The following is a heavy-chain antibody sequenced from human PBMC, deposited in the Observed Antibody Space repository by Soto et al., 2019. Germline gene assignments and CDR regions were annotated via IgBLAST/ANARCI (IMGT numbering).Heavy chain of an antibody. CDR2: VSYSGET. CDR1: GGSVSSGDDY. Sequence: QVQLQESGPGLVKPSQTLSLTCTVFGGSVSSGDDYWSWIRQPPGKGLEWIGSVSYSGETDYNPSHKSRIALFVDTAMNQFSLRVSSVTDADTAVYYCARARSWDYVTDWGQGTLVTVSS. D-gene: IGHD1-7*01. J-gene: IGHJ4*02. CDR3: ARARSWDYVTD. V-gene: IGHV4-30-4*01.